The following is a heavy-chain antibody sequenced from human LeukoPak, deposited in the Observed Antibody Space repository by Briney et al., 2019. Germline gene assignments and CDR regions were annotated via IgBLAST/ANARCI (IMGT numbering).Heavy chain of an antibody. Sequence: PSETLSLTCTVSGGSISGYYWTWIRQPAGKGLEWIGRIYSSGSTNYNPSLKSRVTMSVDTSKNQFSLKVRSVTAADAAVYYCAGYNYGHFDYWGQGTLVTVSS. J-gene: IGHJ4*02. CDR3: AGYNYGHFDY. D-gene: IGHD5-18*01. CDR2: IYSSGST. V-gene: IGHV4-4*07. CDR1: GGSISGYY.